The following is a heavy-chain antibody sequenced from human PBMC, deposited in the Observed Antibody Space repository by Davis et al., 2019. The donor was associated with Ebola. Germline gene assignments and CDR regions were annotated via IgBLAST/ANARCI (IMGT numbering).Heavy chain of an antibody. CDR1: GGSVISHKW. CDR3: ARLQGSCSGAVCHSDNAYYGVDV. J-gene: IGHJ6*02. D-gene: IGHD2-15*01. Sequence: PGGSLRLSCVVSGGSVISHKWWSWVRQPPGKGPEWIGEIHHSGLTNYNPTLKSRVTIALDESKNQFSLKLTSVIVADAAMYYCARLQGSCSGAVCHSDNAYYGVDVWGQGTTVIVSS. V-gene: IGHV4-4*02. CDR2: IHHSGLT.